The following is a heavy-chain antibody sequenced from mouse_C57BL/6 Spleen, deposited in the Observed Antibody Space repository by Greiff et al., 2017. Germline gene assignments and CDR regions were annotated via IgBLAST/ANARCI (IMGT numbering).Heavy chain of an antibody. CDR1: GFNIKDDY. J-gene: IGHJ4*01. CDR3: TTWGDYAMDY. Sequence: EVQLQQSGAELVRPGASVKLSCTASGFNIKDDYMHWVKQRPEQGLEWIGWIDPENGDTEYASKFQGKATITADTSTNTAYLQLSSLTSEDTAVYYCTTWGDYAMDYWGQGTSVTVSS. CDR2: IDPENGDT. V-gene: IGHV14-4*01.